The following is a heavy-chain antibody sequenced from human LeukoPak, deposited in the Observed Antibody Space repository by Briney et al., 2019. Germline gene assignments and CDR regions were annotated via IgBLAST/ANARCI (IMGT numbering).Heavy chain of an antibody. J-gene: IGHJ4*02. D-gene: IGHD4-17*01. V-gene: IGHV3-23*01. CDR1: GFTFTNYA. CDR3: AKIDYGDFHFDY. Sequence: SGGSLRLSCAASGFTFTNYAMSWVRQAPGKGLEWVSSISGGGDSTYYADSVKGRFTISRDNSKNTLYLQMNSLRAEDTALYYCAKIDYGDFHFDYWGQGTLVTVSS. CDR2: ISGGGDST.